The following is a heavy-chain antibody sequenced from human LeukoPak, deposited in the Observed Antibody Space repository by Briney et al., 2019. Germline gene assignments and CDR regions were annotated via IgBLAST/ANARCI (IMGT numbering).Heavy chain of an antibody. Sequence: ASVKVSCKASGGTFSSYAISWVRQAPGQGLEWMGGIIPIFGTANYAQKFQGRVTITADKSTSTAYMELSSLRSEDTAVYYWASTGTRAGTIYWGQGTLVTVSS. CDR3: ASTGTRAGTIY. CDR2: IIPIFGTA. CDR1: GGTFSSYA. V-gene: IGHV1-69*06. D-gene: IGHD4-17*01. J-gene: IGHJ4*02.